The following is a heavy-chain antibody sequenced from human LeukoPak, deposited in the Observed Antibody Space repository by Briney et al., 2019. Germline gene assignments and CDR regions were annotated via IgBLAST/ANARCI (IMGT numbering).Heavy chain of an antibody. J-gene: IGHJ1*01. CDR3: ARPSIVGATVLRH. D-gene: IGHD1-26*01. Sequence: KAWETLSLTCAVCGGSFSGYYWRWLRQPRGEGLEWIGEINHSGSTNYNPSLKSRVTISVDTSKNQFSLKLSSVTAADTAVYYCARPSIVGATVLRHWGQGTLVTVSS. V-gene: IGHV4-34*01. CDR2: INHSGST. CDR1: GGSFSGYY.